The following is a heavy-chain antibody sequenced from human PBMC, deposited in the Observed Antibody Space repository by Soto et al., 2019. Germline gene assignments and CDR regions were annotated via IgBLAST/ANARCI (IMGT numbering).Heavy chain of an antibody. D-gene: IGHD3-3*01. CDR1: GDRVSSNSAA. Sequence: QTLSLTFAISGDRVSSNSAAWNWIRQSPSRGLEWLGRTYYRSKWYNDYAVPVKSRITINPDTSKNQFSLQLNSVTPEDTAVYYCARGGLIDYDFWSGYPPQDYYGMDVWGQGTTVTVSS. J-gene: IGHJ6*02. V-gene: IGHV6-1*01. CDR3: ARGGLIDYDFWSGYPPQDYYGMDV. CDR2: TYYRSKWYN.